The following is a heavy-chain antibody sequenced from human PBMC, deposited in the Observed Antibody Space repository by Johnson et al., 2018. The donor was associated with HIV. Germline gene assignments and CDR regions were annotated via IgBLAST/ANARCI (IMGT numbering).Heavy chain of an antibody. CDR2: VRSDESNK. J-gene: IGHJ3*01. Sequence: QVQLVESGGGVVQPGGSLRLSCAASGFTFSSYGMHWVRQAPGKGLEWVAFVRSDESNKYSLDSVKGRFTISRDNSRSTVYLHMINLRADDTALYYCAREISRYYYDYAAFDLWGQGTTVTVSS. V-gene: IGHV3-30*02. D-gene: IGHD3-22*01. CDR3: AREISRYYYDYAAFDL. CDR1: GFTFSSYG.